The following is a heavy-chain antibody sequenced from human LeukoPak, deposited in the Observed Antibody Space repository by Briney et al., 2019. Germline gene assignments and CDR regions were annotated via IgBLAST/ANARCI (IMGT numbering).Heavy chain of an antibody. Sequence: ASVKVSCKASGYTFTSYGISWVRQAPGQGLEWMGWISAYNGNTNYAQKLQGRVTMTTDTSTSTAYMELRSLRAEDTAVYYCAKDLIKVGPSRFRNYYYYMDVWGKGTTVTVSS. CDR1: GYTFTSYG. CDR3: AKDLIKVGPSRFRNYYYYMDV. J-gene: IGHJ6*03. D-gene: IGHD1-26*01. CDR2: ISAYNGNT. V-gene: IGHV1-18*01.